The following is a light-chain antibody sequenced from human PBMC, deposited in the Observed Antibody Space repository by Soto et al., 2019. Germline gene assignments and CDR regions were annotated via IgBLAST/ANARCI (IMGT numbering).Light chain of an antibody. J-gene: IGKJ4*01. V-gene: IGKV4-1*01. CDR1: QSVLYNSNNKNF. CDR2: WAS. CDR3: QQYYGSPVT. Sequence: DIVMTQSPDSLAESLGERATINCKSSQSVLYNSNNKNFLAWYQQKLGQPPKLLIYWASTRESGVPDRFSGSGSGTDFTLTISSLQAEDVAVYYCQQYYGSPVTFGGGTKVEIK.